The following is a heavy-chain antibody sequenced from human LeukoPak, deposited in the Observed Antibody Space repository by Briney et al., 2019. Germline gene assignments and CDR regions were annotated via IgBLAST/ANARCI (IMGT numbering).Heavy chain of an antibody. J-gene: IGHJ4*02. CDR1: GGSISSGGYY. D-gene: IGHD6-19*01. CDR3: ARARGIAVAGIHFDY. V-gene: IGHV4-30-2*01. CDR2: IYHSGST. Sequence: PSQTLSLTCTVSGGSISSGGYYWSWIRQPPGKGLEWIGYIYHSGSTYYNPSLKSRVTISVDRSKNQFSLKLSSVTAADTAVYYCARARGIAVAGIHFDYWGQGTLVTVSS.